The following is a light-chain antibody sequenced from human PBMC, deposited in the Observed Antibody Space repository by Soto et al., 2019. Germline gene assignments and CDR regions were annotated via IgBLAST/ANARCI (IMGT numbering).Light chain of an antibody. CDR3: QQGHDGPLT. Sequence: EIVMTQSPATLSVSPGERATLSCRASQSISGELAWYQQRPGQPPRLLIYGVSTRATGVPDRFSGSGSGSDFTLTISGLQSEDFAVDYCQQGHDGPLTFGQGTRLDI. CDR1: QSISGE. CDR2: GVS. V-gene: IGKV3-15*01. J-gene: IGKJ2*01.